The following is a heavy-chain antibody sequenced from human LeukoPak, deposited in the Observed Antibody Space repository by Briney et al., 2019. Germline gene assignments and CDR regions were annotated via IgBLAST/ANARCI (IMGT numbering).Heavy chain of an antibody. CDR1: GDSISSSNYY. CDR2: IYYSGST. D-gene: IGHD6-6*01. V-gene: IGHV4-39*07. J-gene: IGHJ4*02. CDR3: ARDRAGSSIAAL. Sequence: SETLSLTCTVSGDSISSSNYYWGWIRQPPGKGLEWIGSIYYSGSTYYNPSLKSRVTISVDTSKNQFSLKLSSVTAADTAVYYCARDRAGSSIAALWGQGTLVTVSS.